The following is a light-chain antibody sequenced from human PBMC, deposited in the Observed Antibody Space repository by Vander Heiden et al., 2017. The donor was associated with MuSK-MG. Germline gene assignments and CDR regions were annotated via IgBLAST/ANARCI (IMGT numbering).Light chain of an antibody. Sequence: DIVMTKSPLSLPVTPGEPASISCRSSQSLLHSNGYNYLDWYLQKPGQSPQLLIYLGSNRASGVPDRFSGSGSGTDFTLKISRVEAEDVGVYYCRQALQTPQTFGQGTKVEIK. CDR2: LGS. J-gene: IGKJ1*01. V-gene: IGKV2-28*01. CDR3: RQALQTPQT. CDR1: QSLLHSNGYNY.